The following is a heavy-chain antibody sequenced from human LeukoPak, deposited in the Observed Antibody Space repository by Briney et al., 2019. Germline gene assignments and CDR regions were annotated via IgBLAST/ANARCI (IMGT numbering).Heavy chain of an antibody. CDR1: GFTFSSYA. V-gene: IGHV3-23*01. Sequence: GSLRLSCAASGFTFSSYAMSWVRQAPGKGLEWVSAINGSGGNTYYADSVKGRFSIARDNSKNTLYLQMNSLRAEDTAVYYCAKTRGWPYYFDYWGQGTLVTVSS. CDR3: AKTRGWPYYFDY. CDR2: INGSGGNT. D-gene: IGHD6-19*01. J-gene: IGHJ4*02.